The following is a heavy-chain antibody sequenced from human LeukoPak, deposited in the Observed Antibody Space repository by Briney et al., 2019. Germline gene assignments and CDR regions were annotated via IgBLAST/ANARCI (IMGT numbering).Heavy chain of an antibody. Sequence: ASVKVSCKASGDTFTSYDINWVRQATGQGLEWMGWMNPNSGNTGYAQKFQGRVTMTRNTSISTAYMELSSLRSEDTAVYYCARGTHYDILTVSTGSDYWGQGTLVTVSS. V-gene: IGHV1-8*01. CDR1: GDTFTSYD. D-gene: IGHD3-9*01. CDR3: ARGTHYDILTVSTGSDY. J-gene: IGHJ4*02. CDR2: MNPNSGNT.